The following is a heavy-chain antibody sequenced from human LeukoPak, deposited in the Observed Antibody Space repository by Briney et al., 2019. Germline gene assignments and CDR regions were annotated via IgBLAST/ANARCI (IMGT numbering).Heavy chain of an antibody. V-gene: IGHV4-39*01. Sequence: SETLSLTRTVSGGSFNSSSFFWGWIRQPPGKGLEWIGSIYLSGSTLYNPSLKSRLIMSVDTAKNQFSLKQTSVTAADTAMYYCARQTVLPATHFDFWGQGTLVTVS. CDR2: IYLSGST. CDR1: GGSFNSSSFF. CDR3: ARQTVLPATHFDF. J-gene: IGHJ4*02. D-gene: IGHD2-15*01.